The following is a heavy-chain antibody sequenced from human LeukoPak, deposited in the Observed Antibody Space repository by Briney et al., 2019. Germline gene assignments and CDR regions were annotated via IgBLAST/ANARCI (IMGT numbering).Heavy chain of an antibody. Sequence: SETLSLTCTVSGDSISSGDHYWSWIRQPAGKGLEWIGRIYTSGSTNYNPSLKSRVTMSVDTSKKQFSLKLSSVTAADTAVYYCARDKSRTYGSADAFDIWGQGTMVTVSS. CDR3: ARDKSRTYGSADAFDI. J-gene: IGHJ3*02. CDR2: IYTSGST. CDR1: GDSISSGDHY. V-gene: IGHV4-61*02. D-gene: IGHD3-10*01.